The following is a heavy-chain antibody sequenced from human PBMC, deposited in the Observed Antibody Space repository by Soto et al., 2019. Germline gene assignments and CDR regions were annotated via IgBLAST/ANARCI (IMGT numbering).Heavy chain of an antibody. CDR1: GGSISTYY. CDR2: IYYSGST. CDR3: ARGGWRHIDY. Sequence: ETLSLTCTVSGGSISTYYWSWIRQPPGKGLEWIGYIYYSGSTNYNPSLKSRVTISVDTSKNQFSLKLSSVTAADTAVYYCARGGWRHIDYWGQGTLVTVSS. D-gene: IGHD3-3*01. V-gene: IGHV4-59*08. J-gene: IGHJ4*02.